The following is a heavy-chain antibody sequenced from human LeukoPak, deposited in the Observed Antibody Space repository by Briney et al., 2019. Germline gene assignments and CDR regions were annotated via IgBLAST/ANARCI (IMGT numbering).Heavy chain of an antibody. D-gene: IGHD1-14*01. V-gene: IGHV4-59*12. CDR3: ARRLDNQDFDS. CDR2: IYSSGST. CDR1: GDSLNTYY. Sequence: SETLSLTCTVSGDSLNTYYWTWIRQPPGKGLEWIGYIYSSGSTNYNTSLESRVTISVDTSKNQFSLNLDTVIAADTAVYYCARRLDNQDFDSWGQGTLVTVTS. J-gene: IGHJ4*02.